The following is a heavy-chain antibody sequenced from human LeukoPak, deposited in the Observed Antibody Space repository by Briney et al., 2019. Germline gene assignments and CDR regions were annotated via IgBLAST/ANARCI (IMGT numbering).Heavy chain of an antibody. J-gene: IGHJ4*02. CDR1: GGSISSGGYY. V-gene: IGHV4-30-2*01. CDR2: IYHSGST. CDR3: ARADSVRALF. Sequence: PSQTLSLTCTVSGGSISSGGYYWSWIRQPPGKGLEWIGYIYHSGSTYYNPSLKSRVTISVDRSKNQFSLKLSSVTAADTAVYYCARADSVRALFWGQGTLVTVSS.